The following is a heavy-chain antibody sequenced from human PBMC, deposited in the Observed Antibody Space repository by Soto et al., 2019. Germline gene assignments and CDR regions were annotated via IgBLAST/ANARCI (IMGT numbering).Heavy chain of an antibody. CDR3: ARVYSVXYLGYFDY. J-gene: IGHJ4*02. CDR1: GGPFSRGGYY. D-gene: IGHD6-13*01. V-gene: IGHV4-31*03. Sequence: SETLSLTCTVSGGPFSRGGYYWSWIRQHPGKGLECIGYIFYTGSTYYNPTLKSRVTMSVDTSKRQFSLNLSSLTAADTAVYYCARVYSVXYLGYFDYWGQGALGTVSS. CDR2: IFYTGST.